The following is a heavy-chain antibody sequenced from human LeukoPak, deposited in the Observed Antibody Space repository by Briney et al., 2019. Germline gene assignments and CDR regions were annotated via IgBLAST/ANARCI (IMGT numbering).Heavy chain of an antibody. CDR2: IHPSGGST. Sequence: ASVKVSCKASGYTFTSYYIHWARQAPGQGLEWMGMIHPSGGSTSYAQKFQGRVTMTRDTSTSTVYMELSSLRSDDPAVYYCARGRNSPVGNWFDPWGQGTLVTVSS. CDR3: ARGRNSPVGNWFDP. D-gene: IGHD1-26*01. J-gene: IGHJ5*02. V-gene: IGHV1-46*01. CDR1: GYTFTSYY.